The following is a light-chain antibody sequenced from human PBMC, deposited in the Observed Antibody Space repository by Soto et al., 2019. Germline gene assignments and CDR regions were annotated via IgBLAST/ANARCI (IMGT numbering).Light chain of an antibody. Sequence: DLQMTQSRSTLSASVGDRVTITCRASQTISPWLAWFQQKPGKAPNLLIYKASNLQSGVPSRFSGSGSGTEFTLAISSLQADDFATYYCQQYNDYPLTFGGGTRVET. CDR1: QTISPW. CDR2: KAS. CDR3: QQYNDYPLT. V-gene: IGKV1-5*03. J-gene: IGKJ4*01.